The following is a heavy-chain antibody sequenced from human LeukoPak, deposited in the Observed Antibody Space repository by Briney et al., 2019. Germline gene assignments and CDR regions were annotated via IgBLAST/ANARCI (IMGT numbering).Heavy chain of an antibody. Sequence: GGSLRLSCAASGFTFSSYAMSWVRQAPGKWLEWVSAISGSGGSTYYADSVKGRFTISTDNSKNTLYLQMNSLRAEDTAVYYCAKKERRIAAAVYFDYWGQGTLVTVSS. CDR2: ISGSGGST. CDR3: AKKERRIAAAVYFDY. D-gene: IGHD6-13*01. CDR1: GFTFSSYA. V-gene: IGHV3-23*01. J-gene: IGHJ4*02.